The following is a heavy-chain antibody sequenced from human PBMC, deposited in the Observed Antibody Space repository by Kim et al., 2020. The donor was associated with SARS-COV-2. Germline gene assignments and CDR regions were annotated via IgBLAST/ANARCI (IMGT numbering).Heavy chain of an antibody. CDR3: ARSGYTSTWSPSYFDY. D-gene: IGHD6-13*01. J-gene: IGHJ4*01. V-gene: IGHV4-59*01. CDR2: IYYSGST. CDR1: GGSISSYY. Sequence: SETLSLTCTVSGGSISSYYWSWIRQPPGKGLEWIGYIYYSGSTNYNPSLKSRVNISVDTSKNQFSLKMSSVTAADTDVYYCARSGYTSTWSPSYFDYLC.